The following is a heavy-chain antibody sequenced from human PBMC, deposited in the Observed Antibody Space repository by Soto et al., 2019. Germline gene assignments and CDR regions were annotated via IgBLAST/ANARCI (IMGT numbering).Heavy chain of an antibody. D-gene: IGHD2-15*01. J-gene: IGHJ5*02. Sequence: VQLVESGGGVVQPGRSLRLSCAGSGFTFSGFGMHWVRQAAGKGLEWVAVILYDGNNDYDADSVKGRFTLSSDNSKNTPYRQMSSLRAEDTHLYYCAKEGIPRSWGGGRCYSIQASWRKGTPVTVSS. V-gene: IGHV3-30*18. CDR2: ILYDGNND. CDR1: GFTFSGFG. CDR3: AKEGIPRSWGGGRCYSIQAS.